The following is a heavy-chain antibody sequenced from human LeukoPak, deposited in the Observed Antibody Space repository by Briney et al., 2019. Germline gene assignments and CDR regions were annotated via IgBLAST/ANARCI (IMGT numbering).Heavy chain of an antibody. D-gene: IGHD3-10*01. CDR2: IYYSGST. Sequence: PSETLSLTCTVSGGSISSYYWSWIRQPPGKGLGWIGYIYYSGSTNYNPSLKSRVTISVDTSKNQFSLKLSSVTAADTAVYYCARGSDRGYYYYYGMGVWGKGTTVTVSS. CDR1: GGSISSYY. CDR3: ARGSDRGYYYYYGMGV. V-gene: IGHV4-59*01. J-gene: IGHJ6*04.